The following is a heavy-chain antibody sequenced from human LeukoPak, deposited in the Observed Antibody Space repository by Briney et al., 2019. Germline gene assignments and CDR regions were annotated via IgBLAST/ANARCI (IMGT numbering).Heavy chain of an antibody. Sequence: GASLKVSCKASGYTFTTYYIHWVRRAPGQGLEWMGWINPNSGVTESAQKFQGRVTMTRDTSISTAYMELSRLRSDDTAVYYCARDSRYCSSTSCYEKGWFDPWGQGTLVTVSS. CDR2: INPNSGVT. CDR1: GYTFTTYY. V-gene: IGHV1-2*02. J-gene: IGHJ5*02. D-gene: IGHD2-2*01. CDR3: ARDSRYCSSTSCYEKGWFDP.